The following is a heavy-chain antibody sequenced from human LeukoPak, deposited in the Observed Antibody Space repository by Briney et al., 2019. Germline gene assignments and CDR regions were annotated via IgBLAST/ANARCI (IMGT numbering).Heavy chain of an antibody. Sequence: SETLSLTCAVYGGSFSGYYWSWIRQPPGKGLEWIGEINHSGSTNYNPSLKSRVTISVDTSKNQFSLKLSSVTAADTAVYYCARLPPLYCSSTSCFDYWGQGTLVTVSS. CDR2: INHSGST. CDR3: ARLPPLYCSSTSCFDY. J-gene: IGHJ4*02. D-gene: IGHD2-2*01. CDR1: GGSFSGYY. V-gene: IGHV4-34*01.